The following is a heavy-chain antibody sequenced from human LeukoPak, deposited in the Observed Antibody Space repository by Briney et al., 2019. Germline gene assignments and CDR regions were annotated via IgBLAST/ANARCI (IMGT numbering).Heavy chain of an antibody. J-gene: IGHJ4*02. CDR1: GFTFSSYW. V-gene: IGHV3-74*01. CDR2: IDSDGSIT. Sequence: GGSLRLSCAASGFTFSSYWMHWVRQAPGRGLVWVSRIDSDGSITNYADSVEGRFTISRDNAKNTLYLQMNSLRADDTAVYYCVRVLGDYGGNAGGYWGQGTLVTVSS. CDR3: VRVLGDYGGNAGGY. D-gene: IGHD4-23*01.